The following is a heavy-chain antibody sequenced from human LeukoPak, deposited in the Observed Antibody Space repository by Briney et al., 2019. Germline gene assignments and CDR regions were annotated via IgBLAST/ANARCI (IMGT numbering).Heavy chain of an antibody. D-gene: IGHD6-13*01. CDR2: IYWDDDK. V-gene: IGHV2-5*02. CDR3: AHSLAGTVDY. J-gene: IGHJ4*02. Sequence: ESGPTLVNPTQTLTLTCTFSGFSLSTSGLGVGWIRQPPGKALEWLALIYWDDDKRYSPSLKSRLTITKDTSKNQVVLTMTNVDPVDTATYYCAHSLAGTVDYWGQGTLVTVSS. CDR1: GFSLSTSGLG.